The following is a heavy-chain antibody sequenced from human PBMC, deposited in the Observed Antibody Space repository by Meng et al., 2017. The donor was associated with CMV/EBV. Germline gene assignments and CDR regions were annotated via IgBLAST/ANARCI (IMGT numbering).Heavy chain of an antibody. CDR1: GFTFSSYS. CDR3: AKGGIQLWAQFDY. J-gene: IGHJ4*02. V-gene: IGHV3-21*04. CDR2: ISSSSYI. Sequence: GESLKISCAASGFTFSSYSMNWVRQAPGKGLEWVSSISSSSYIYYADSVKGRFTISRDNSKNTLYLQMNSLRAEDTAVYYCAKGGIQLWAQFDYWGQGTLVTVSS. D-gene: IGHD5-18*01.